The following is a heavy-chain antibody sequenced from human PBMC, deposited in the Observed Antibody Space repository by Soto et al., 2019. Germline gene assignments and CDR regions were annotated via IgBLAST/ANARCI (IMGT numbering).Heavy chain of an antibody. Sequence: GASVKLSCKASGYTFTSYGISWVRQAPGQGLEWMGWISAYNGNTNYAQKLQGRVTMTTDTSTSTAYMELRSLRSDDTAVYYCARDHWRYYYDSSGYYYSGYFDYWGQGTLVTVSS. CDR1: GYTFTSYG. CDR3: ARDHWRYYYDSSGYYYSGYFDY. D-gene: IGHD3-22*01. V-gene: IGHV1-18*01. CDR2: ISAYNGNT. J-gene: IGHJ4*02.